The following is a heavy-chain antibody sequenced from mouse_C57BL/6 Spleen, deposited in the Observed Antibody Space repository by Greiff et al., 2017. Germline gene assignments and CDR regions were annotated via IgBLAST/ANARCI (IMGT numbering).Heavy chain of an antibody. CDR1: GFTFSDAW. CDR2: IRNKANNHAT. CDR3: TGGNYVRFAY. V-gene: IGHV6-6*01. D-gene: IGHD2-1*01. J-gene: IGHJ3*01. Sequence: EVKLQESGGGLVQPGGSMKLSCAASGFTFSDAWMDWVRQSPEQGLEWIAEIRNKANNHATYYAESMKGRFTISRDDSKGSVYLQMNSLSAEDTGIYYCTGGNYVRFAYWGQGTLVTVSA.